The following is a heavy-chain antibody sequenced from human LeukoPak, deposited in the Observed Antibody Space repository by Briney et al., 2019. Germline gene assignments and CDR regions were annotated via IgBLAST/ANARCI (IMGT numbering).Heavy chain of an antibody. Sequence: PGGSLGLSCAASGFTFSNYNMNWVRQAPGKGLEWVSSISSSSSYIYYADSVKGRFTISRDNAKNSLYLQMNSLRAEDTAVYYCARDRPQLLRYFDWLLHDAFDIWGQGTMVTVSS. V-gene: IGHV3-21*01. CDR2: ISSSSSYI. J-gene: IGHJ3*02. CDR3: ARDRPQLLRYFDWLLHDAFDI. D-gene: IGHD3-9*01. CDR1: GFTFSNYN.